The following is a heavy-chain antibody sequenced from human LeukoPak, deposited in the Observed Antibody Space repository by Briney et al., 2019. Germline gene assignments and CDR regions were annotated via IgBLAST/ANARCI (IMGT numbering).Heavy chain of an antibody. Sequence: SETLSLTRTVSGGSISSYYWSWIRQPPGKGLEWIGYIYYSGSTNYNPSLKSRVTISVDTSKNQFSLKLSSVTAADTAVYYCARRRGSGSYDAFDIWGQGTMVTVSS. D-gene: IGHD3-10*01. CDR3: ARRRGSGSYDAFDI. CDR1: GGSISSYY. J-gene: IGHJ3*02. CDR2: IYYSGST. V-gene: IGHV4-59*08.